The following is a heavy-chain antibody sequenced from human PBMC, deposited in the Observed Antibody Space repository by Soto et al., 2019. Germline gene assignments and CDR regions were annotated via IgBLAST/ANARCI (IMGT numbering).Heavy chain of an antibody. D-gene: IGHD3-16*01. CDR1: GYTFTTYG. V-gene: IGHV1-18*01. J-gene: IGHJ6*02. CDR2: INTYNGKP. CDR3: ARGITFGGVLNGMDV. Sequence: QVQLVQSGAEVKKTGASVKVSCKASGYTFTTYGITWVRQAPGQGLAWMGWINTYNGKPYYAQKLQGRVTMTTDTSTSTAYMELRSLRSDDTAVYYCARGITFGGVLNGMDVWGQGTTVTVSS.